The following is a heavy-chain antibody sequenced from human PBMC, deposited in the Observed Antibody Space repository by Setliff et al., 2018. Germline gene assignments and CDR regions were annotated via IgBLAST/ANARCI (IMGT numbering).Heavy chain of an antibody. Sequence: SVKVSCKASGGTFSSYAISWVRQAPGQGLEWMGRIIPIFGTANYAQKFRGRVTITADKSTSTAHMELSSLRSEDTAVYYCAREKGPAAHWNWFDPWGQGTLVTVSS. J-gene: IGHJ5*02. V-gene: IGHV1-69*06. CDR3: AREKGPAAHWNWFDP. D-gene: IGHD2-2*01. CDR1: GGTFSSYA. CDR2: IIPIFGTA.